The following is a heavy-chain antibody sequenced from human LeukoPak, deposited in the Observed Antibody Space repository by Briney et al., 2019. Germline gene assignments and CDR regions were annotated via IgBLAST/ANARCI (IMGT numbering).Heavy chain of an antibody. V-gene: IGHV2-70*11. D-gene: IGHD6-13*01. CDR2: IDWDDDK. CDR3: ARSQGIAAAGSAYDY. CDR1: GFSLSTSGMC. Sequence: SGPALVKPTQTLTLTCTFSGFSLSTSGMCMSWIRQPPGKALEWLARIDWDDDKYYSISLKTRLTISKDTSKNQVVLTMTNMDPVDTATYYCARSQGIAAAGSAYDYWGQGTLVTVSS. J-gene: IGHJ4*02.